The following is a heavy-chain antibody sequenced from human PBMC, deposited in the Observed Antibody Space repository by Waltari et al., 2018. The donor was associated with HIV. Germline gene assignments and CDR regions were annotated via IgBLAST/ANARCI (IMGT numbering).Heavy chain of an antibody. D-gene: IGHD3-10*01. CDR2: IYSVGTS. CDR1: GFTVSSSQ. V-gene: IGHV3-53*02. J-gene: IGHJ6*02. Sequence: EVQLVETGGGLIQPGGSLRLSCVASGFTVSSSQMSWFRQAPGKGPEWVSFIYSVGTSNYTDCVQGRFTISRDESKNTVNLQLNSLRAEDTAVYYCGRMMVRGVIMTGVDVWGQGTTVIVSS. CDR3: GRMMVRGVIMTGVDV.